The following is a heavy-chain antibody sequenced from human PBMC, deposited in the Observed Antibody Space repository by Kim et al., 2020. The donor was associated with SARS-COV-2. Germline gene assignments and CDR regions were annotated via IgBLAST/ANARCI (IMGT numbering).Heavy chain of an antibody. Sequence: GGSLRLSCATSGFNFGEYAINWVRQAPGKGLEWVGFIRGKSYGGTADYAASVKGRFFISRDDSKGTAYLQLTSLKSEDTRVYFCTRSTHLRIFGEAFGFDYWGQGTLVTVSP. J-gene: IGHJ4*02. CDR2: IRGKSYGGTA. CDR1: GFNFGEYA. D-gene: IGHD3-3*01. CDR3: TRSTHLRIFGEAFGFDY. V-gene: IGHV3-49*04.